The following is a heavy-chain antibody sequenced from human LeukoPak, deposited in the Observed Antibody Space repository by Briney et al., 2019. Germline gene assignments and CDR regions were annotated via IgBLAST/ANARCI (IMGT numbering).Heavy chain of an antibody. Sequence: PGGSLRLSCAASGFTFSSYEMNWVRQAPGKGLEWVSYIHSSGSIIYYADSVKGRFTISRDNAKNSLYVQMNSLRAEDTAVYYCARESWDCSSTSCYGGFDYWGQGTLVTVSS. CDR3: ARESWDCSSTSCYGGFDY. D-gene: IGHD2-2*01. V-gene: IGHV3-48*03. CDR1: GFTFSSYE. J-gene: IGHJ4*02. CDR2: IHSSGSII.